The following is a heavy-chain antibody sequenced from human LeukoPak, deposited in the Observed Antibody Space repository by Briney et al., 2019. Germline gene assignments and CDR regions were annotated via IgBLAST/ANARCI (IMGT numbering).Heavy chain of an antibody. CDR3: AGSITMVRGVIITDS. CDR1: GFTFSDYY. CDR2: ISSSGSTI. J-gene: IGHJ5*01. D-gene: IGHD3-10*01. Sequence: GGSLRLSCAASGFTFSDYYMRWIRQAPGKGLVWVSYISSSGSTIYYADSVKGRFTISRDNAKNSLYLQMNSLRAEDTAVYYCAGSITMVRGVIITDSWGQGTLVTVPS. V-gene: IGHV3-11*01.